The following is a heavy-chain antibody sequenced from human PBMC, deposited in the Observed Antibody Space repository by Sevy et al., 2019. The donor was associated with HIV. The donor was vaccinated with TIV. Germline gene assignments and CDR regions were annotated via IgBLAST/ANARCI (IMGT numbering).Heavy chain of an antibody. CDR1: GFIFSSYG. J-gene: IGHJ4*02. Sequence: GGSLRLTCSASGFIFSSYGMHWVRQTPGKGLKWVAIISSDGSDDFYAESVRGRFTISRDNSRNTLYLQMDSLRLEDTAIYYCAKDKEDDYGDYYFDHWGQRALVTVSS. D-gene: IGHD4-17*01. CDR3: AKDKEDDYGDYYFDH. V-gene: IGHV3-30*18. CDR2: ISSDGSDD.